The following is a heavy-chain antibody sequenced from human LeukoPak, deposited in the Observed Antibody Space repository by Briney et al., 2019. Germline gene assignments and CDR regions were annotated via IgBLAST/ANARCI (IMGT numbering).Heavy chain of an antibody. CDR3: AGDYYYDSSGRRGYFDY. CDR1: GGTFSSYA. CDR2: IIPIFGTA. V-gene: IGHV1-69*05. D-gene: IGHD3-22*01. Sequence: GSSVKVSCKASGGTFSSYAISWVRQAPGQGLEWMGRIIPIFGTANYAQKFQGRVTITTDESTSTAYMELSSLRSEDTAVYYCAGDYYYDSSGRRGYFDYWGQGTLVTVSS. J-gene: IGHJ4*02.